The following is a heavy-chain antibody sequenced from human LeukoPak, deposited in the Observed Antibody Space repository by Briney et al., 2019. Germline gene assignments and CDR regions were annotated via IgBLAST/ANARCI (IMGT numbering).Heavy chain of an antibody. CDR2: IYYSGST. CDR1: GGSNSSYY. D-gene: IGHD3-10*01. CDR3: ARDRRGGSGSYSQSLGRRTSYNWFDP. J-gene: IGHJ5*02. Sequence: SETLSLTCTVSGGSNSSYYWSWIRQPPGKGLEWIGYIYYSGSTNYNPSLKSRVTISVDTSKNQFSLKLSSVTAADTAVYYCARDRRGGSGSYSQSLGRRTSYNWFDPWGQGTLVTVSS. V-gene: IGHV4-59*01.